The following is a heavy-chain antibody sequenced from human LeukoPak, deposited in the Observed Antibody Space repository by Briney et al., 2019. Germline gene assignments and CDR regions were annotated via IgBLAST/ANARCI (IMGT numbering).Heavy chain of an antibody. CDR1: GFTFSSYA. J-gene: IGHJ3*02. V-gene: IGHV3-30*14. CDR2: ISYDGSNK. CDR3: ARDGYGDYHNDAFDI. D-gene: IGHD4-17*01. Sequence: PGGSLRLSCAASGFTFSSYAMHWVRQAPGKGLEWVAVISYDGSNKYYADSVKGRFTISRDNSKNTLYLQMNSLRAEDTAVYYCARDGYGDYHNDAFDIWGQGTMVTVSS.